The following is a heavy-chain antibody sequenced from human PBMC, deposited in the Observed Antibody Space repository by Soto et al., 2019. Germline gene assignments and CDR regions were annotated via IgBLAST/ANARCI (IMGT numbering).Heavy chain of an antibody. V-gene: IGHV4-59*12. Sequence: SETLSLTCTVSGGSISSYYWSWIRQPPGKGLEWIGYIYYSGSTNYNPSLKSRVTISVDTSKNQFSLKLSSVTAADTAVYYCARDRRYSYGHGYYFDYWGQGTLVTVSS. CDR1: GGSISSYY. J-gene: IGHJ4*02. CDR2: IYYSGST. D-gene: IGHD5-18*01. CDR3: ARDRRYSYGHGYYFDY.